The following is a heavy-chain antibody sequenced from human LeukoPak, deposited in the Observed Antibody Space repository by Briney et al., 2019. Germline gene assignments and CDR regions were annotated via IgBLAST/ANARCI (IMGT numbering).Heavy chain of an antibody. CDR1: GFTVSSNY. CDR2: IYSGGST. V-gene: IGHV3-66*01. D-gene: IGHD2-15*01. CDR3: AREAPPRYCSGGSCNFDY. Sequence: PGGSLRLSCAASGFTVSSNYMSWVRQAPGKGLEWVSVIYSGGSTYYADSVKGRFTISRDNSKNTLYLQMNSLRAEDTAVYYCAREAPPRYCSGGSCNFDYWGQGTLVTVSS. J-gene: IGHJ4*02.